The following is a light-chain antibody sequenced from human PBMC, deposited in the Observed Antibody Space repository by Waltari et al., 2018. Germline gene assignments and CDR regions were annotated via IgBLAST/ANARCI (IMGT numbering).Light chain of an antibody. J-gene: IGLJ3*02. Sequence: QSALTQPRSVSASPGQSVTLSCPRTCNDVGGYNLVSWYQHHPGQDPKLIIYDVRRRPSEVPDRFSGSKSDNTASLTISGLQAEDEAEYYCCSFAGTYTWVFGGGTKLTVL. CDR1: CNDVGGYNL. CDR2: DVR. CDR3: CSFAGTYTWV. V-gene: IGLV2-11*01.